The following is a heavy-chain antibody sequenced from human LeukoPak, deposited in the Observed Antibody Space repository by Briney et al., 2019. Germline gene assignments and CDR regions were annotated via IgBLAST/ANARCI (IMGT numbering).Heavy chain of an antibody. Sequence: GGSLRLSCAASGFTFSSYSMNWVRQAPGKGLEWVSSISSSYSYIYYADSVRGRFTISRDNAKTSLYLQMNSLRAEDTAVYYCVREGKQWLVRGAFFDVWGQGTLVTVSS. D-gene: IGHD6-19*01. CDR1: GFTFSSYS. J-gene: IGHJ4*02. V-gene: IGHV3-21*01. CDR3: VREGKQWLVRGAFFDV. CDR2: ISSSYSYI.